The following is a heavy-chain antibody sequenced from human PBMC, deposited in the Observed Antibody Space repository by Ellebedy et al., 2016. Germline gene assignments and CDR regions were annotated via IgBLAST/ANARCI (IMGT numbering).Heavy chain of an antibody. CDR2: ISGSGARI. V-gene: IGHV3-23*01. CDR1: GFTFTDHA. J-gene: IGHJ2*01. Sequence: GESLKISCEASGFTFTDHAMVWVRQAPGRGLEWVSVISGSGARIYYADSVKGRFTISRDNSNNTLFLEMNSLRAEDTAVYYCAKESRVGVTVAVWYFDLWGRGTLVSVSS. D-gene: IGHD1-26*01. CDR3: AKESRVGVTVAVWYFDL.